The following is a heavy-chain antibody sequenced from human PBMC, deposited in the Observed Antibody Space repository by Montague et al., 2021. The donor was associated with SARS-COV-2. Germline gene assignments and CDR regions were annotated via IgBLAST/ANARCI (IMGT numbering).Heavy chain of an antibody. D-gene: IGHD3-9*01. CDR2: ISSSGSIM. J-gene: IGHJ4*02. CDR3: ARGNFDWLLLPDGYFDH. CDR1: GFTFSSYE. Sequence: SLRLSCAASGFTFSSYEMNWVRQAPGKGLEWVSYISSSGSIMYYADSVKGRFTISRDNAKNSLYLQMNSLRAEDTAVYYCARGNFDWLLLPDGYFDHWGQGTLVTVSS. V-gene: IGHV3-48*03.